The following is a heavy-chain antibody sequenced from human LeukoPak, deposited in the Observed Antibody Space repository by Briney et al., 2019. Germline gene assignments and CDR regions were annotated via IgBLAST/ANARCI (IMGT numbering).Heavy chain of an antibody. CDR1: GFTFSSYA. CDR2: ISGSGGST. D-gene: IGHD2-2*01. CDR3: AKDRGVVVPAAKVLYYYYGMDV. V-gene: IGHV3-23*01. Sequence: PGGSLRLSCAASGFTFSSYAMSWVRQAPGKGLEWVSAISGSGGSTYYADSVKGRFTISRGNSKNTLYLQMNSLRAEDTAVYYCAKDRGVVVPAAKVLYYYYGMDVWGQGTTVTVSS. J-gene: IGHJ6*02.